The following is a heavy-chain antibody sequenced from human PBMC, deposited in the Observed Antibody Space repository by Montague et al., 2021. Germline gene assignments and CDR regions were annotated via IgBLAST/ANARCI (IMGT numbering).Heavy chain of an antibody. CDR2: IFYSGNT. Sequence: SETLSLTCTVSGGSISSGGYYWSWIRQLPGKGLEWIGYIFYSGNTYYNPSLKSRVTISVDTSKNQFSLKLSSVTAADTAVYYCARVEDYYGSGSYLGFDYWGQGTLVTVSS. V-gene: IGHV4-31*03. D-gene: IGHD3-10*01. CDR1: GGSISSGGYY. J-gene: IGHJ4*02. CDR3: ARVEDYYGSGSYLGFDY.